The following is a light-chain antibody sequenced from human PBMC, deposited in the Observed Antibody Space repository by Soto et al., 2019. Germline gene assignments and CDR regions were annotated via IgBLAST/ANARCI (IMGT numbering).Light chain of an antibody. CDR1: QSIGTD. Sequence: DIQMTQSPSSLSASMGDRVSITCRASQSIGTDLNWYQQKPGKAPKLLIYGASTLQTGVSSRFSGSGYGTDFALTISNLQPEDFATYFCQQLYSYPRTFGGGTKVDIK. CDR3: QQLYSYPRT. CDR2: GAS. V-gene: IGKV1-17*02. J-gene: IGKJ4*01.